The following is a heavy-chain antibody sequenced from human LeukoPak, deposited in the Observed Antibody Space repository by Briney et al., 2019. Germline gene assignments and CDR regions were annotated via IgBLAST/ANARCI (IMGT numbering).Heavy chain of an antibody. CDR1: GYTFTNCG. Sequence: ASVKVSCKASGYTFTNCGISWVRQAPGQGLEWMGWISGYNDNTNYAQKFQGRLTVTTDTSTSTTYMELRSLRSDDTAVYYCARVGCSGSSCYWRESGYYFDYWGQGTLVTVSS. V-gene: IGHV1-18*01. J-gene: IGHJ4*02. D-gene: IGHD2-15*01. CDR2: ISGYNDNT. CDR3: ARVGCSGSSCYWRESGYYFDY.